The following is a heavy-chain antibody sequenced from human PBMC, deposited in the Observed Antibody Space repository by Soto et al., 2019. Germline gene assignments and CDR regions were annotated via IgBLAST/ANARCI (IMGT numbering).Heavy chain of an antibody. D-gene: IGHD6-13*01. J-gene: IGHJ4*02. CDR2: ISAYNGNT. CDR3: ARGMRQQLEFDY. CDR1: GYTFTSYY. Sequence: ASVKVSCKASGYTFTSYYMHWVRQAPGQGLEWMGWISAYNGNTNYAQKLQGRVTMTTDTSTSTAYMELRSLRSDDTAVYYCARGMRQQLEFDYWGQGTLVTVSS. V-gene: IGHV1-18*04.